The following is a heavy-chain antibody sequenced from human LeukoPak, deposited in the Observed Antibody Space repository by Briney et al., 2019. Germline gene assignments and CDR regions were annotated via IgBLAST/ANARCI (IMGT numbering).Heavy chain of an antibody. Sequence: GGSLRLSCAGSGFTFSSYWMHWVRQAPGKGLVWVSRISTDASSTTYADSVKGRFTISRDNAKDTLYLQMNSLRAEDTAVYYCTGHHQAYSRAYWGQGTLVTVSS. CDR3: TGHHQAYSRAY. V-gene: IGHV3-74*01. J-gene: IGHJ4*02. D-gene: IGHD4-11*01. CDR2: ISTDASST. CDR1: GFTFSSYW.